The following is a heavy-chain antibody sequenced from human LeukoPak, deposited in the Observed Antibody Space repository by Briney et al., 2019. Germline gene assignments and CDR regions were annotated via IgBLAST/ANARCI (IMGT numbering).Heavy chain of an antibody. J-gene: IGHJ3*02. D-gene: IGHD3-16*01. Sequence: PSETLSLTCTVSGGSISTYYWGWSRQPPGQGLECVGYFFHSGSTNYNPSLKTRVTISVDTSKNQFSLKLSSVTAADTAVYYCARLGQPNAFDIWGQGTMVTVSP. CDR3: ARLGQPNAFDI. CDR1: GGSISTYY. CDR2: FFHSGST. V-gene: IGHV4-59*08.